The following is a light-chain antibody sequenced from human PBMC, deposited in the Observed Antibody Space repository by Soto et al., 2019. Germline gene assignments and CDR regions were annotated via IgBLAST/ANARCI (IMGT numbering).Light chain of an antibody. CDR2: GAF. J-gene: IGKJ3*01. CDR1: QFISKY. CDR3: QQTYTAVS. V-gene: IGKV1-39*01. Sequence: DIPMTQSPSSLSASVGDRVTITCRAGQFISKYLNWYQQKPGKAPKLLIFGAFNLEGGVPSRFSGSGSGTEFTLTISGLLPDDFATYTCQQTYTAVSFGPGTTVEI.